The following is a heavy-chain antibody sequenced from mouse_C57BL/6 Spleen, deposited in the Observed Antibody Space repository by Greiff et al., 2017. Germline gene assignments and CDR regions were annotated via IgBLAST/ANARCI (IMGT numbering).Heavy chain of an antibody. J-gene: IGHJ3*01. V-gene: IGHV1-53*01. CDR1: GYTFPSYW. CDR2: INPSNGGT. Sequence: QVQLQQPGTELVKPGASVKLSCKASGYTFPSYWMHWVKQRPGQGFEWIGNINPSNGGTNDNGNFKSKATLTVDNSSSTAYMQLSSLTSEDSAVYYCARDVGFAYWGQGTLVTVSA. CDR3: ARDVGFAY.